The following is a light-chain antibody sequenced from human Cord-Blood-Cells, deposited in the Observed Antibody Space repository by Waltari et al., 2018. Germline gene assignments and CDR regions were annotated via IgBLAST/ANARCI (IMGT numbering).Light chain of an antibody. J-gene: IGKJ1*01. CDR2: AAS. CDR3: QQSYSTPWT. V-gene: IGKV1-39*01. CDR1: QSISSY. Sequence: DIQMTQSPSSLSASVGDRVTTTCRASQSISSYLNWYQQKPGKAPKLLIYAASSLQSGVPSRFSGSGSRTDFTLTISSLQPEDFATYYCQQSYSTPWTFGQGTKVEIK.